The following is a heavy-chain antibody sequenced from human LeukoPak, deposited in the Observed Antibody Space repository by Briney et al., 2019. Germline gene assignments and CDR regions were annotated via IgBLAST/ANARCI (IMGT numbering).Heavy chain of an antibody. Sequence: PSETLSLTCTVSGGSISSSSYYWGWIRQPPGTGLEWIGSIYYSGSTYYNPSLKSRVTISVDTSKNQFSLKLSSVTAADTAVYYCAREHCSGGSCYSIYYYYYMDVWGKGTTVTVS. CDR1: GGSISSSSYY. V-gene: IGHV4-39*07. J-gene: IGHJ6*03. CDR2: IYYSGST. D-gene: IGHD2-15*01. CDR3: AREHCSGGSCYSIYYYYYMDV.